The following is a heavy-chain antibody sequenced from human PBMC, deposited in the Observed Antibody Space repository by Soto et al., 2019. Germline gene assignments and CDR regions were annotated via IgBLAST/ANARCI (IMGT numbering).Heavy chain of an antibody. Sequence: SETLSLTCTVSGGSISSYYWSWIRQPPGKGLEWIGYIYYSGSTNYNPSLKSRVTISVDTSKNQFSLKLSSVTAADTAVYYCARARKDMYAHNWFDPWGQGTLVTVSS. D-gene: IGHD2-8*01. CDR1: GGSISSYY. CDR3: ARARKDMYAHNWFDP. V-gene: IGHV4-59*01. CDR2: IYYSGST. J-gene: IGHJ5*02.